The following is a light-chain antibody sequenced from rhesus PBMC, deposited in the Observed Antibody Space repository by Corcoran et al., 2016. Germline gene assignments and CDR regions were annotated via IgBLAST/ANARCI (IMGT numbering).Light chain of an antibody. Sequence: DIQMTQSPSSLSTSVGDTVTITCRESQGICSYLSWFQQKPGKAPKFLIYAATTLQSGVPSRFSGSGSGTELPLTIRSLQPEDFATYYCQQYKSYPPTFGGGTKFEIK. J-gene: IGKJ4*01. CDR3: QQYKSYPPT. V-gene: IGKV1-28*02. CDR2: AAT. CDR1: QGICSY.